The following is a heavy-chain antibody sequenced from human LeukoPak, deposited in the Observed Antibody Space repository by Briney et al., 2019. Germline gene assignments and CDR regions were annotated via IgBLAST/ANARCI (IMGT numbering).Heavy chain of an antibody. J-gene: IGHJ4*02. D-gene: IGHD3-10*01. CDR1: GYTLTSYG. Sequence: ASVKVSCKASGYTLTSYGISWVRQAPGQGLEWMGWISGYNGNTNYEQKVQGRVTMTTDTSTNTAYMELRSLRSDDTAVYYCASEGITMVRGVHAYWGQGTLVTVSS. V-gene: IGHV1-18*01. CDR3: ASEGITMVRGVHAY. CDR2: ISGYNGNT.